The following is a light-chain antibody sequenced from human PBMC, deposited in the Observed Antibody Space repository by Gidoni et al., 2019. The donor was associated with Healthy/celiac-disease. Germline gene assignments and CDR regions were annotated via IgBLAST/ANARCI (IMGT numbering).Light chain of an antibody. V-gene: IGKV2-28*01. J-gene: IGKJ2*02. CDR2: LGS. CDR1: QSLLHSNGYNY. Sequence: DIVMTPSPLSLTVTPGEPASISCRSSQSLLHSNGYNYLDWYLQKPGQSPQLLIYLGSNRASGVPDRFSGSGSGTDFTLKISRVEAEDVGVYYCMQALQTPCTFGQGTKLEIK. CDR3: MQALQTPCT.